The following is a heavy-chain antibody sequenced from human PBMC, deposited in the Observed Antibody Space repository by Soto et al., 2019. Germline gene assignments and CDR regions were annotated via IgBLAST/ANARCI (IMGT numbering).Heavy chain of an antibody. CDR1: GFTFSSYG. J-gene: IGHJ6*02. Sequence: GGSLRLSCAASGFTFSSYGMHWVRQAPGKGLEWVAVIWYDGSNKYYADSVKGRFTISRDNSKNTLYLQMNSLRAEDTAVYYCARDRGTIFGVVTRNWVSDYYYYYGMDVWGQGTTVTVSS. CDR3: ARDRGTIFGVVTRNWVSDYYYYYGMDV. V-gene: IGHV3-33*01. CDR2: IWYDGSNK. D-gene: IGHD3-3*01.